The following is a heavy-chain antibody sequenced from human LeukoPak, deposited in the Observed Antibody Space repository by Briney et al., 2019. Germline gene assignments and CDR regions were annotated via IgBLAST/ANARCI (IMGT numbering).Heavy chain of an antibody. CDR1: GGSFSGYY. Sequence: SETLSLTCAVYGGSFSGYYWSWIRQPPGKGLEWIGGINHSGSTNYNPSLKSRVTISVDTSKNQFSLKLSSVTAADTAVYYCARGYSYGPNGKKSRRNPYYYYYMDVWGKGTTVTVSS. J-gene: IGHJ6*03. V-gene: IGHV4-34*01. CDR3: ARGYSYGPNGKKSRRNPYYYYYMDV. D-gene: IGHD5-18*01. CDR2: INHSGST.